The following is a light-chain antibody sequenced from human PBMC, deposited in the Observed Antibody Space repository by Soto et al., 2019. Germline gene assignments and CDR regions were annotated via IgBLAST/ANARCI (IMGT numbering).Light chain of an antibody. V-gene: IGLV2-23*01. CDR3: CSYAGSSTVV. J-gene: IGLJ2*01. CDR2: EGS. Sequence: QSALTQPASVSGSPGQSITISCTGTSSDVGSYNLVSWYQQHPGKAPKLRIYEGSKRPSGVSNRVSGSKSGNTASLTISGLQAEYEADYYCCSYAGSSTVVFGGGTKLSVL. CDR1: SSDVGSYNL.